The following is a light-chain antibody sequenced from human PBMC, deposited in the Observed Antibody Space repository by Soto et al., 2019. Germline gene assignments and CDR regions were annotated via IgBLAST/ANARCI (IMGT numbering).Light chain of an antibody. Sequence: DIQMTQSPSTLSASVGDRVTITCRASQSISSWLAWYQQKPGKAPKLLIYKASSLESGVPSRFSGSGSGTEFTLTISILQPDDFATYYCQQYNSWCTFGHGNTLEIK. CDR3: QQYNSWCT. CDR1: QSISSW. J-gene: IGKJ2*02. CDR2: KAS. V-gene: IGKV1-5*03.